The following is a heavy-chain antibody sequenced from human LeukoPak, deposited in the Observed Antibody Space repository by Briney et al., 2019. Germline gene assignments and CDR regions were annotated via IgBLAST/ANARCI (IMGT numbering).Heavy chain of an antibody. V-gene: IGHV3-48*01. CDR2: ISSSSSTI. Sequence: GGSLRLSCAASGFTFSSYSMNWVRQAPGKGLEWVSYISSSSSTIYYADSVKGRFTISRDNAKNSLYLQMNSLRAEDTAVYYCAREGTMKGARSNAFDIWGQGTMVTVSS. CDR1: GFTFSSYS. CDR3: AREGTMKGARSNAFDI. D-gene: IGHD3-22*01. J-gene: IGHJ3*02.